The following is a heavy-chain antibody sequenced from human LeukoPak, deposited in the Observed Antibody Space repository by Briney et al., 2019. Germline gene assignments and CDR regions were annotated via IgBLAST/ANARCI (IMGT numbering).Heavy chain of an antibody. Sequence: SETLSLTCAVYGGSFSGYYWSWIRQPPGKGLEWIGEINHSGSTNYNPSLKSRVTISVDTSKNQFSLKLSSVTAADTAVYYCAREDWNDGMNAFDIWGQGTMVTVSS. J-gene: IGHJ3*02. CDR1: GGSFSGYY. CDR3: AREDWNDGMNAFDI. V-gene: IGHV4-34*01. CDR2: INHSGST. D-gene: IGHD1-1*01.